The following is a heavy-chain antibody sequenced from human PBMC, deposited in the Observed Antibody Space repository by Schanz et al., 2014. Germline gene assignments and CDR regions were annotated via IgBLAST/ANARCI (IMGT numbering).Heavy chain of an antibody. CDR3: ARDTTWRLDL. CDR1: GGSIRSGTYY. CDR2: VFPNGIT. J-gene: IGHJ2*01. Sequence: QVQLQESGPGLVKPSQTLSLTCTVSGGSIRSGTYYWSWIRQPAGKALEWVGRVFPNGITNYNPSLKIRGTISLDTSKNQFSRTLPSLTATDTAVYYCARDTTWRLDLWGRGTLVTVSS. V-gene: IGHV4-61*02. D-gene: IGHD1-1*01.